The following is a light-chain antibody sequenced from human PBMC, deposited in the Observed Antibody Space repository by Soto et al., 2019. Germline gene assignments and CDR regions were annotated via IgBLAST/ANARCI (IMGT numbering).Light chain of an antibody. CDR3: QSYDSCLSGSYV. Sequence: QSVLTQPPSVSGAPGQRVTTSCTGSNSNLRADYDVHWYQQLPGTAPKLPIYGTNNRPSGVPDRFSGSKSGTSASMAITGLHPEDEADYYCQSYDSCLSGSYVVGPGTKLTVL. V-gene: IGLV1-40*01. CDR2: GTN. J-gene: IGLJ1*01. CDR1: NSNLRADYD.